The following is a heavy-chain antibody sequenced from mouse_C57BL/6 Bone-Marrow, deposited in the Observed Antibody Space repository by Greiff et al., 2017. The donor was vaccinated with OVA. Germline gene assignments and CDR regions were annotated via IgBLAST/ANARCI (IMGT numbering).Heavy chain of an antibody. CDR3: AREGYDRGFAY. J-gene: IGHJ3*01. CDR2: INPNNGGT. Sequence: DVQLQQSGPELVKPGASVKISCKASGYTFTDYYMNWVKQSHGKSLEWIGDINPNNGGTSYNQKFKGKATLTVDKSSSTAYMELRSLTSEDSAVYYCAREGYDRGFAYWGQGTLVTVSA. CDR1: GYTFTDYY. V-gene: IGHV1-26*01. D-gene: IGHD2-2*01.